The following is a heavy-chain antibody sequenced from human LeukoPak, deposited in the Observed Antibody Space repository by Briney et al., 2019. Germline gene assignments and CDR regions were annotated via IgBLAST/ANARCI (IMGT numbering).Heavy chain of an antibody. CDR1: GYTFTGYY. V-gene: IGHV1-18*04. CDR2: ISAYNGNT. CDR3: ARLTDDAFDI. Sequence: ASVKVSCKASGYTFTGYYMHWVRQAPGQGLEWMGWISAYNGNTNYAQKLQGRVTMTTDTSTSTAYMELRSLRSDDTAVYYCARLTDDAFDIWGQGTMVTVPS. J-gene: IGHJ3*02.